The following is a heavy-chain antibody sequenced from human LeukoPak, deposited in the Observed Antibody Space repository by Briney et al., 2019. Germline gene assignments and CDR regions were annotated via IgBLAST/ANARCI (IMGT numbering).Heavy chain of an antibody. CDR1: GYSFNTYW. J-gene: IGHJ4*02. D-gene: IGHD6-13*01. CDR3: ARHAALDSRTWYWPDAFLNNYFDF. CDR2: IYPGDSDT. Sequence: GESLKISCKTSGYSFNTYWIGWVRQMPGKGLEWMGTIYPGDSDTKYSPSFQGQIAISADKSLSTAYLQWSSLKASDTAIYYCARHAALDSRTWYWPDAFLNNYFDFWGQGTLVAVSS. V-gene: IGHV5-51*01.